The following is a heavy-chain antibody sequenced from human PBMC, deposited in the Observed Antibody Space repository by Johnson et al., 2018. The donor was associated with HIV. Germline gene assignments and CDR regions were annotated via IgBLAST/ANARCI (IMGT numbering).Heavy chain of an antibody. J-gene: IGHJ3*02. CDR1: GFIFSSYG. V-gene: IGHV3-7*01. Sequence: EVQLVESGGGVVQPGGSLRLSCAASGFIFSSYGMHWVRQAPGKGLEWVANIKQDGSEKYYVDSVKGRFTISRDNAQDSLYLQMNSLRVDDTAVYYCGRESTGAGTAFDIWGQGTAVTV. CDR3: GRESTGAGTAFDI. CDR2: IKQDGSEK. D-gene: IGHD2-8*02.